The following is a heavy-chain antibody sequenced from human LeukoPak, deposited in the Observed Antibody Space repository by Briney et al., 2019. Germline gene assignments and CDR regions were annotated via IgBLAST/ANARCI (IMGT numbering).Heavy chain of an antibody. CDR3: AREDGDSSGYYPYYMDV. CDR1: GFIFNSHS. J-gene: IGHJ6*03. Sequence: PGGSLRLSCAASGFIFNSHSMNWVRQAPGKGLEWVSSISSTSSYIYYADSVKSRFTISRDNAKNSLYLQMNSLRAEDTAVYYCAREDGDSSGYYPYYMDVWGKGTTVTVSS. V-gene: IGHV3-21*01. D-gene: IGHD3-22*01. CDR2: ISSTSSYI.